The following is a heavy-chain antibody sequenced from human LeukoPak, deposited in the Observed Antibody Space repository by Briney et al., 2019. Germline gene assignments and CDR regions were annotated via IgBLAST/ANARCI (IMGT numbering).Heavy chain of an antibody. Sequence: GASVKVSCKASGYTFTSYYMHWVRQAPGQGLEGMGIINPSGGSTIYAQKFQGRVTMTRDTSTSTVYMELSSLRSEDTAVYYCARGFRAGSGHKIPPGYWGQGTLVTVSS. CDR2: INPSGGST. CDR3: ARGFRAGSGHKIPPGY. D-gene: IGHD2-15*01. CDR1: GYTFTSYY. V-gene: IGHV1-46*01. J-gene: IGHJ4*02.